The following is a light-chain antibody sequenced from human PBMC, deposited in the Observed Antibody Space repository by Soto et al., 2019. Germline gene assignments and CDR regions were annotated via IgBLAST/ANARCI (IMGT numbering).Light chain of an antibody. CDR1: SSNIGAGYD. CDR3: QSYDSRLGGYV. J-gene: IGLJ1*01. CDR2: DNN. Sequence: QSVLTQPPSVSGAPGPRVTISCTGSSSNIGAGYDVHWYQQLPGTAPKLLIYDNNNRPSGVPDRFSGSKSGTSASLAITGLQAEDEADYYCQSYDSRLGGYVFGTGTKLTVL. V-gene: IGLV1-40*01.